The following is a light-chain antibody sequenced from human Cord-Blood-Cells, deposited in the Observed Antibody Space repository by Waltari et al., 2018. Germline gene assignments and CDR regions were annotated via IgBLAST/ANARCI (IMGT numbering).Light chain of an antibody. V-gene: IGKV3-15*01. CDR2: GAS. Sequence: EIVMTQPPATLSVSPGDRATLSCRASQRVSSNLAWYQQKPGQAPRLLFYGASTRATGIPARFSGSGSGTEFTLTISSLQSEDFAVYYCQQYNNWPITFGQGTRLEIK. CDR1: QRVSSN. J-gene: IGKJ5*01. CDR3: QQYNNWPIT.